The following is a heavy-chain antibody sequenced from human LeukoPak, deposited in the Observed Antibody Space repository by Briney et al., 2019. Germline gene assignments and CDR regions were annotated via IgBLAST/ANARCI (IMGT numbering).Heavy chain of an antibody. D-gene: IGHD3-22*01. CDR2: ISGSGGST. CDR3: ANIVVGSLDY. CDR1: GFTFSSYA. J-gene: IGHJ4*02. Sequence: AGGSLRLSCAASGFTFSSYAMSWVRQAPGKGLEWVSAISGSGGSTYYADSVKGRFTISRDNSKNTLYLQMNSLRAEDTAVYYCANIVVGSLDYWGQGTLVTVSS. V-gene: IGHV3-23*01.